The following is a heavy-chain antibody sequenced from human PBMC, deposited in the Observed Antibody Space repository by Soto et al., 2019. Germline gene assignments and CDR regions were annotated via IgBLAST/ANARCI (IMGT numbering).Heavy chain of an antibody. CDR1: GGSISSSSYY. J-gene: IGHJ4*02. Sequence: SETLSLTCTVSGGSISSSSYYWGWIRQPPGKGLEWIGSIYYSGSTYYNPSLKSRVTISVDTSKNQFSLKLSSVTAADTAVYYCARDRSGRIQLWIPFDYWGQGTLVTVSS. CDR2: IYYSGST. V-gene: IGHV4-39*02. D-gene: IGHD5-18*01. CDR3: ARDRSGRIQLWIPFDY.